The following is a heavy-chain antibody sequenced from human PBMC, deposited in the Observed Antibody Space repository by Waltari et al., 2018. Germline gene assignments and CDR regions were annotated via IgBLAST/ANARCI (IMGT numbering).Heavy chain of an antibody. J-gene: IGHJ4*02. Sequence: QVQLVQSGAEVKRPGSSVKVSCKASGGTFSSHAISCVRQATGQGLEWMGGIIPILGIANYAQKFQGRVTITADESTSTAYMELSSLRSEDTAVYYCARRYHYYGSGSYYDYWGQGTLVTVSS. CDR3: ARRYHYYGSGSYYDY. CDR2: IIPILGIA. D-gene: IGHD3-10*01. CDR1: GGTFSSHA. V-gene: IGHV1-69*04.